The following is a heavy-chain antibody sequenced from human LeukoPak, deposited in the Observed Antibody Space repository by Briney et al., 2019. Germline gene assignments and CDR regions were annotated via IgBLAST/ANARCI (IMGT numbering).Heavy chain of an antibody. CDR1: GGSFSGYY. V-gene: IGHV4-34*01. CDR2: INHSGST. CDR3: ARGQGDYFWSGYYLDYYYYGMDV. J-gene: IGHJ6*02. D-gene: IGHD3-3*01. Sequence: PSETLSLTCAVYGGSFSGYYWSWIRQPPGKGLEWIREINHSGSTNYNPSLKSRVTISVDTSKNQFSLKLSSVTAADTAVYYCARGQGDYFWSGYYLDYYYYGMDVWGHGTTVTVSS.